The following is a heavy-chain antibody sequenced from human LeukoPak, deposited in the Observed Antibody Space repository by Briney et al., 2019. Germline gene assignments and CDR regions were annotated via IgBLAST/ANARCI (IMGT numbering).Heavy chain of an antibody. CDR3: ARGRGRDGYNHDAFDI. J-gene: IGHJ3*02. Sequence: ASVKVSCKASGYTFTSYYMHWVRQAPGQGLEWMGIINPSGGSTSYAQKFQGRVTMTRDTSTSTVYMELSSLRSEDTAVYYCARGRGRDGYNHDAFDIWGQGTVVTVSS. V-gene: IGHV1-46*01. CDR2: INPSGGST. D-gene: IGHD5-24*01. CDR1: GYTFTSYY.